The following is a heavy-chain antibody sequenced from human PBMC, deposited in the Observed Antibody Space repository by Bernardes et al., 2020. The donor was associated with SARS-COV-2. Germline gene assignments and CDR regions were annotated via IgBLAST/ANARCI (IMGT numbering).Heavy chain of an antibody. CDR1: SGSFSGYY. CDR2: INDSGST. Sequence: SETLSLTCAVYSGSFSGYYWSWIRQTPGTGLEWIGEINDSGSTQYNPALKSRVTISVDPSKNQFSLKLNSVTAADTAVYYCARGSAAVVSHFMLLFANWYFDLWGRGTLVTVSS. D-gene: IGHD2-15*01. CDR3: ARGSAAVVSHFMLLFANWYFDL. V-gene: IGHV4-34*01. J-gene: IGHJ2*01.